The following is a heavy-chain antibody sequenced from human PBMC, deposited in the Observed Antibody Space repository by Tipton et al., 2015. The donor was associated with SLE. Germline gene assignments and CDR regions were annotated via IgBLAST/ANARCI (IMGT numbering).Heavy chain of an antibody. J-gene: IGHJ6*03. D-gene: IGHD3/OR15-3a*01. CDR3: ARAPGLDRDYYYYYYMDV. V-gene: IGHV4-34*01. Sequence: TLSLTCAVYGGSFSGYYWSWIRQPPGKGLEWIGEINHSGGTNHNPSLKSRVTISVDTSKNQFSLKLSSATAADTAVYYCARAPGLDRDYYYYYYMDVWGKGTTVTVSS. CDR2: INHSGGT. CDR1: GGSFSGYY.